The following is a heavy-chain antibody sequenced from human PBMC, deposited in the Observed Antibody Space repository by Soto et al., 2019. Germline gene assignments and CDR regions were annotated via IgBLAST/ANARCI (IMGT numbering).Heavy chain of an antibody. Sequence: PGGSLRLSCAASGFAFDDYVMHWVRQPPGRDLEWVSGITWNGGTIRYVDSVKGRFTISRDNAENSLYLQMNSLRPEDTAVYYCAKGGSAALIAPSGRDNWFDPWGQGTQVTVSS. CDR1: GFAFDDYV. V-gene: IGHV3-9*01. J-gene: IGHJ5*02. D-gene: IGHD6-13*01. CDR2: ITWNGGTI. CDR3: AKGGSAALIAPSGRDNWFDP.